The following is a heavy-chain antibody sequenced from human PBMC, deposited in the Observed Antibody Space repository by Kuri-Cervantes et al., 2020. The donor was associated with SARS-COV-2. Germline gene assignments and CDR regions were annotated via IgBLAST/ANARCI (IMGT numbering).Heavy chain of an antibody. V-gene: IGHV3-30-3*01. J-gene: IGHJ4*02. CDR1: GFTFSSCV. CDR3: ATDRVGVHDN. Sequence: GESLKISCAASGFTFSSCVLHWVRQAPGKGLEWVAIISYDESTKDYADSVKGRFTISRDNSKNTLYLQMNSLRAEDTAVYYCATDRVGVHDNWGQGTLVTVSS. D-gene: IGHD2-21*01. CDR2: ISYDESTK.